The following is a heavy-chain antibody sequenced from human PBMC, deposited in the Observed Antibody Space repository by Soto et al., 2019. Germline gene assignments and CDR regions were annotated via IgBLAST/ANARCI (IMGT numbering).Heavy chain of an antibody. CDR1: GGSFRGYY. D-gene: IGHD1-1*01. Sequence: PSETLSLTCAVYGGSFRGYYWSWIRQPPGKGLEWIGEINQSGTTNCNPSLKSRVTISVDSSKNQFSLRLNSVTAADTAVYYCVRGGYWTFDYWGQGILVTVSS. CDR3: VRGGYWTFDY. V-gene: IGHV4-34*01. CDR2: INQSGTT. J-gene: IGHJ4*02.